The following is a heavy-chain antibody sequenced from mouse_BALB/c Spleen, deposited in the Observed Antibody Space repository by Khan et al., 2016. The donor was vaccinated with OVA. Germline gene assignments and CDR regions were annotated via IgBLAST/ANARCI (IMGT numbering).Heavy chain of an antibody. V-gene: IGHV2-2*02. CDR2: IWSGGST. J-gene: IGHJ4*01. CDR1: GFSLTTYG. CDR3: ARTYFSYGNYGDYYAIDY. Sequence: QIQLVQSGPGLVQPSQSLSITCTVSGFSLTTYGINWVRQSPGKGLEWLGVIWSGGSTDDNAAFIYRLSISKDNSKSQVFFKMNSLQANETAIYYCARTYFSYGNYGDYYAIDYWGQGTSVTVSS. D-gene: IGHD2-1*01.